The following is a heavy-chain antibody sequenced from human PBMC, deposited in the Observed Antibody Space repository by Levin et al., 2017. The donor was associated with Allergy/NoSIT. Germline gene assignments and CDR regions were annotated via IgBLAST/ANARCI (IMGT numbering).Heavy chain of an antibody. V-gene: IGHV4-59*01. D-gene: IGHD1-20*01. Sequence: SQTLSLTCTVSGGSISSYYWSWIRQPPGKGLEWIGYIYYSGSTNYNPSLKSRVTISVDTSKNQFSLKLSSVTAADTAVYYCARGPEDPRITGTTDIPFDYWGQGTLVTVSS. J-gene: IGHJ4*02. CDR2: IYYSGST. CDR1: GGSISSYY. CDR3: ARGPEDPRITGTTDIPFDY.